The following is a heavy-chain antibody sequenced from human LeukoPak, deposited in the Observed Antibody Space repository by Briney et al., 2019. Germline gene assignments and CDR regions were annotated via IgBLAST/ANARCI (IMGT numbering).Heavy chain of an antibody. D-gene: IGHD5-24*01. V-gene: IGHV3-74*01. CDR1: GFTFSSYW. Sequence: PGGSLRISCAASGFTFSSYWMHWVRQAPGKGLMWVSRINSDGSSTSYADSVKGRFTISRDNAKNTLYLQMNSLRAEDTAVYYCARDRDGYNSFDYRGQGTLVTVSS. CDR2: INSDGSST. CDR3: ARDRDGYNSFDY. J-gene: IGHJ4*02.